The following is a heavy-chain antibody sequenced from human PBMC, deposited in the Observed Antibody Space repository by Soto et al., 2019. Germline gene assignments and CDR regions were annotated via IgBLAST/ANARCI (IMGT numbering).Heavy chain of an antibody. J-gene: IGHJ4*02. V-gene: IGHV3-21*01. D-gene: IGHD3-22*01. CDR3: ARDTYYYDSSRYYNY. Sequence: PGGSLRLSCAASGFTFSSYSMNWVRQAPGKGLEWVSSISISSSYIYYADSVKGRFTISRDNAKNSLYLQMNSLRVEDTALYYCARDTYYYDSSRYYNYWGQGTLVTVSS. CDR2: ISISSSYI. CDR1: GFTFSSYS.